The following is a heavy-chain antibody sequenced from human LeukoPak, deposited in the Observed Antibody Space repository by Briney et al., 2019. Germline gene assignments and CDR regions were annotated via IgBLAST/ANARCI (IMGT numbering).Heavy chain of an antibody. D-gene: IGHD3-22*01. CDR2: ISAYNGNT. J-gene: IGHJ5*02. CDR3: AREYYYDSLNWFDP. Sequence: ASVKVSCKASCYTFTSYGISWVRQAPGQGLEWMGWISAYNGNTNYAQKLQGRVTMTTDTSTSTAYMELRSLRSDDTAVYYCAREYYYDSLNWFDPWGQGTLVTVSS. V-gene: IGHV1-18*01. CDR1: CYTFTSYG.